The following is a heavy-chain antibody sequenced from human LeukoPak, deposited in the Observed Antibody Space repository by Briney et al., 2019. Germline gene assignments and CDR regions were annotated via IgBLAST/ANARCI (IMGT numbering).Heavy chain of an antibody. CDR1: GFTFSSYA. D-gene: IGHD3-10*01. CDR2: ISYDGSNK. V-gene: IGHV3-30*04. J-gene: IGHJ4*02. Sequence: PGGSLRLSCAASGFTFSSYAMHWGRQAPGKGLEWVAVISYDGSNKYYADSVKGRFTISRDNSKNTLYLQMNSLRAEDTAVYYCARFTRSASYEVYWGQGTLVTVSS. CDR3: ARFTRSASYEVY.